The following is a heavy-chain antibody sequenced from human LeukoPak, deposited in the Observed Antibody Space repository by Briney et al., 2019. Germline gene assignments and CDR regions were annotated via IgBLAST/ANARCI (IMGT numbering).Heavy chain of an antibody. CDR3: ARDTRRHYDILTAVGGRFDY. V-gene: IGHV3-23*01. D-gene: IGHD3-9*01. Sequence: GGSLRLSCAASGFTFSDYALIWVRQAPGKGLEWISAIRGTGGTTYYADSVKGRCTISRDNSKNTLYLQMNSLRAEDTAVYYCARDTRRHYDILTAVGGRFDYWGQGTLVTVSS. CDR2: IRGTGGTT. J-gene: IGHJ4*02. CDR1: GFTFSDYA.